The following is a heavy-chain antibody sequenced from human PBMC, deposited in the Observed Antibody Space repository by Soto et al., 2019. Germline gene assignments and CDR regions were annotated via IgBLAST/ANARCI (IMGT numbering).Heavy chain of an antibody. V-gene: IGHV4-34*01. CDR3: ARADRSLVTSSGLDF. D-gene: IGHD2-21*02. CDR1: GGCFSGFY. J-gene: IGHJ6*02. CDR2: INHSGTS. Sequence: SQTLALTCSVSGGCFSGFYRNWIRQRRGEGLEWIGEINHSGTSNFNPSLRSRLTISLDSSKTHFSLKQSSRTAAHAAVYYCARADRSLVTSSGLDFWGQGTPVTVPS.